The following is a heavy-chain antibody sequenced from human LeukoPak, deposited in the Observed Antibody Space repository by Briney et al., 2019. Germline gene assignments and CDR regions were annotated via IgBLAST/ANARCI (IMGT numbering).Heavy chain of an antibody. Sequence: SEILSLTCTVSGGSISSSSYYWGWIRQPPGRGLEGIGSIYYSGSTYYNPSLKSRVTISVDTYKNQFSLQLSSVTAADTAVYYCARRSDYEAGTDYWGQGTLVTVSS. D-gene: IGHD4-17*01. V-gene: IGHV4-39*01. J-gene: IGHJ4*02. CDR1: GGSISSSSYY. CDR2: IYYSGST. CDR3: ARRSDYEAGTDY.